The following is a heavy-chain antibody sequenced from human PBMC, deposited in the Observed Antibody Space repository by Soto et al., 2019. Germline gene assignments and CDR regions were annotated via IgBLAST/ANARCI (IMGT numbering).Heavy chain of an antibody. CDR2: ISSSSSTI. V-gene: IGHV3-48*02. Sequence: EVQLVESGGGLVQPGGSLRLSCAASGFTFSSYSMTWVRQAPGKGLEWVSYISSSSSTIYYEDSVKGRLTISRDNANNSLYLQMNSLRDEDKAVYYCGRNGGYCSSTSCYRSEVDYWGQGTLVTVSS. CDR3: GRNGGYCSSTSCYRSEVDY. J-gene: IGHJ4*02. D-gene: IGHD2-2*01. CDR1: GFTFSSYS.